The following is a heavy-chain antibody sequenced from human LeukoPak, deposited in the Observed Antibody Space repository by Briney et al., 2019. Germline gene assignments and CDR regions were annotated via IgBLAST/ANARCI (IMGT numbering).Heavy chain of an antibody. CDR2: IYYSGST. CDR3: TRGYGDDAFDI. CDR1: GGFISSYY. V-gene: IGHV4-59*01. Sequence: SETLSLTCTVSGGFISSYYWSWIRQPPGKGLEWIGYIYYSGSTNYNPSLKSRVTISVDTSKNQFSLKLSSVTAADTAVYYCTRGYGDDAFDIWGQGTMVTVSS. J-gene: IGHJ3*02. D-gene: IGHD4-17*01.